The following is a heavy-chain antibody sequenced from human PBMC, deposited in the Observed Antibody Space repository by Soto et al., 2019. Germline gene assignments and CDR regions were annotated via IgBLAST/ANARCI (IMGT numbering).Heavy chain of an antibody. J-gene: IGHJ6*02. V-gene: IGHV1-69*06. D-gene: IGHD2-2*01. CDR1: GGTFSSYA. CDR2: IIPIFGTA. CDR3: ARVLPRDIVVVPAATGYYYYGMDV. Sequence: QVQLVQSGAEVKKPGSSVKVSCKASGGTFSSYAISWVRQAPGQGLEWMGGIIPIFGTANYAQKFQGRVTITADKSTSTAYMELSSLRSEDTAVYYCARVLPRDIVVVPAATGYYYYGMDVWGQGTTVTVSS.